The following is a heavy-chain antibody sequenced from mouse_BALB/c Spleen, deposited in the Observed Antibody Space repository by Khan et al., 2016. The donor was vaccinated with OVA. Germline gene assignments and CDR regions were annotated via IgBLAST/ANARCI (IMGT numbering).Heavy chain of an antibody. Sequence: VQLQESGAELMKPGASVKISCKATGYTFSSYWIEWVKQRPGHGLEWVGEILPGSGSTNYNEKFKGKATFSADTSSNTAYMQLNSMTSEDSAAYYCTRTGNYRDYFDYWGQGTTLTVSS. CDR2: ILPGSGST. J-gene: IGHJ2*01. V-gene: IGHV1-9*01. CDR3: TRTGNYRDYFDY. D-gene: IGHD2-1*01. CDR1: GYTFSSYW.